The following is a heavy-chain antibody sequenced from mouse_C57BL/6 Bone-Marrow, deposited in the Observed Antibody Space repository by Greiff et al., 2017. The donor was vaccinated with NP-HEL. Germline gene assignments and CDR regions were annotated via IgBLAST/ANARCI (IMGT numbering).Heavy chain of an antibody. D-gene: IGHD2-5*01. CDR2: IDPSDSST. CDR1: GYTFTSYW. V-gene: IGHV1-50*01. Sequence: QVQLQQSGAELVKPGASVKLSCKASGYTFTSYWMQWVKQRPGQGLEWIGEIDPSDSSTNYNQKFKGKATLTVDTSSSTAYMQLSSLTSEDSAVYYCARYCSNHFEDWGKGTPVTVS. J-gene: IGHJ1*03. CDR3: ARYCSNHFED.